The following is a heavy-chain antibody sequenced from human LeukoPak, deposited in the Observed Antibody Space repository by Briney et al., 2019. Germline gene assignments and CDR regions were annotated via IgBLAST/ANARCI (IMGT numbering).Heavy chain of an antibody. D-gene: IGHD2-15*01. V-gene: IGHV4-34*01. CDR2: INHSGST. J-gene: IGHJ4*02. CDR3: AKDSAIRSYFDY. CDR1: GGSFSGYY. Sequence: SETLSLTCAVYGGSFSGYYWSWIRQPPGKGLEWIGEINHSGSTNYNPSLKSRVTIPVDTSKNQFSLKLSSVTAADTAVYYCAKDSAIRSYFDYWGQGTLVTVSS.